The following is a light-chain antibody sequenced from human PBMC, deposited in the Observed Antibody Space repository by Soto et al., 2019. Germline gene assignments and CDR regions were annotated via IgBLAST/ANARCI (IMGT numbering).Light chain of an antibody. Sequence: DIQMTQSPSTLSGSVGDRVTITCRASQSISSYLNWYQXKPGKAPXLLIYAASSLQSGVPSRFSGSGSGTDFNLTISSLQPEDFATYYCQQSYSTLTFGGGTKVDIK. CDR3: QQSYSTLT. V-gene: IGKV1-39*01. CDR1: QSISSY. J-gene: IGKJ4*01. CDR2: AAS.